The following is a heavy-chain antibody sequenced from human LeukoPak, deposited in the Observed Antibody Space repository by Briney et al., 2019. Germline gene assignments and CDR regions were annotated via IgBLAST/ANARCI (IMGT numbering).Heavy chain of an antibody. CDR2: INHSGST. CDR3: ARDRYERGDNTDYMDV. J-gene: IGHJ6*03. CDR1: GGPLSGYY. V-gene: IGHV4-34*01. Sequence: SETLSLTCGVYGGPLSGYYWTWIRQPPGKGLEWIGEINHSGSTHYIYYNPSLKSRVTISLDTSRNEFSLRLNYVTAADTAVYYCARDRYERGDNTDYMDVWGKGTTVIVSS. D-gene: IGHD3-9*01.